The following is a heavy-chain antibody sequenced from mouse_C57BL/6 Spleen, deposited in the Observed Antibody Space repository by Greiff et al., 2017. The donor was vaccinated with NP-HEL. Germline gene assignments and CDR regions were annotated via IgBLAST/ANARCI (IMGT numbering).Heavy chain of an antibody. CDR2: ISGGGGNT. J-gene: IGHJ4*01. D-gene: IGHD2-4*01. Sequence: EVKVVESGGGLVKPGGSLKLSCAASGFTFSSYTMSWVRQTPEKRLEWVATISGGGGNTYYPDSVKGRFTISRDNAKNTLYLQMSSLRSDDTALYYCARHDYGYAMDYWGQGTSVTVSS. CDR3: ARHDYGYAMDY. V-gene: IGHV5-9*01. CDR1: GFTFSSYT.